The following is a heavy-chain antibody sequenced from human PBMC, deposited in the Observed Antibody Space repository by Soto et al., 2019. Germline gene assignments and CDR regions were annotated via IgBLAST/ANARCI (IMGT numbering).Heavy chain of an antibody. D-gene: IGHD3-9*01. Sequence: SVKVSCKASGFTFTSSAMQWVRQARGQRLEWIGWIVVGSGNTNYAQKFQERVTITRDMSTSTAYMELSSLRSEDTAVYYCAAEHGDILTGSSAFDIWGQGTMVTVSS. V-gene: IGHV1-58*02. CDR3: AAEHGDILTGSSAFDI. J-gene: IGHJ3*02. CDR1: GFTFTSSA. CDR2: IVVGSGNT.